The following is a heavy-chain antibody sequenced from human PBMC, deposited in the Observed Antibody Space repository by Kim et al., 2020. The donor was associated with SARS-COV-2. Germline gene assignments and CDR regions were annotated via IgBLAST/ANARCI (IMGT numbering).Heavy chain of an antibody. J-gene: IGHJ2*01. V-gene: IGHV3-11*03. CDR1: GFTFSDYY. CDR2: ISSSSSYT. CDR3: ARCDWGYSSGRHRYWYFDL. Sequence: GGSLRLSCAASGFTFSDYYMSWIRQAPGKGLEWVSYISSSSSYTNYADSVKGRFTISRDNAKNSLYLQMNSLRAEDTAVYYCARCDWGYSSGRHRYWYFDLWGRGTLVTVSS. D-gene: IGHD6-19*01.